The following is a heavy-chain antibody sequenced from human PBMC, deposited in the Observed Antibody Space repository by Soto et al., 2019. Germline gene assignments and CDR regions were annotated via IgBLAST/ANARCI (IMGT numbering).Heavy chain of an antibody. CDR2: VKQDGSEK. CDR1: RFTFSSYW. V-gene: IGHV3-7*01. D-gene: IGHD6-19*01. J-gene: IGHJ4*02. Sequence: PGGSLRLSCAASRFTFSSYWMNWVRQAPGKGLEWVANVKQDGSEKNYVDSVKGRFTISRDNGKDSLFLQMNSLRAEDTAVYYCASSRGWTIDYWGQGTLVTVSS. CDR3: ASSRGWTIDY.